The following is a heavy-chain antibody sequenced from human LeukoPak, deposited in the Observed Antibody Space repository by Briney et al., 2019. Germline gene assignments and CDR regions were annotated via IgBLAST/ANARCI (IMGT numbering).Heavy chain of an antibody. CDR2: ISSSGSTI. CDR1: RFTFIDYY. CDR3: ARIVNYYDSSGYY. Sequence: GGSLRLSCPASRFTFIDYYMSWIGQAPGKGLEWVSYISSSGSTIYYADSVKGRFTISRDNAKNSLYLQMNSLRAEDTAVYYCARIVNYYDSSGYYWGQGTLVTVSS. J-gene: IGHJ4*02. V-gene: IGHV3-11*01. D-gene: IGHD3-22*01.